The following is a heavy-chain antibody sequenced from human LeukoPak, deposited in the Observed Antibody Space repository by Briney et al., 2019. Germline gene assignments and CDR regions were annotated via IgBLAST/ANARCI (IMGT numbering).Heavy chain of an antibody. CDR2: IYYSRST. V-gene: IGHV4-39*01. D-gene: IGHD3-10*01. CDR1: GAAISSRSYY. Sequence: PSETLSLTCTVSGAAISSRSYYXGWIRQPPGKXXXWIRSIYYSRSTYYNPSLKXRVNIYVDTSTNQTSRKLNSVTAADTAVYYCARITGFGESPDYWGQGTLVTVSS. CDR3: ARITGFGESPDY. J-gene: IGHJ4*02.